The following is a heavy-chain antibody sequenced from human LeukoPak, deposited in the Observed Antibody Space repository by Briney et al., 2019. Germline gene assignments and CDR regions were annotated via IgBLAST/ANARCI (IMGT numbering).Heavy chain of an antibody. CDR1: GFTFDDYG. Sequence: GGFLRLSCAASGFTFDDYGMSWVRQAPGKGLEWVSGINWNGGSTGYADSVKGRFTISRDNAKNSLYLQMNSLRAEDTALYYCARGDCSSTSCSFDYWGQGTLVTVSS. V-gene: IGHV3-20*04. J-gene: IGHJ4*02. CDR3: ARGDCSSTSCSFDY. D-gene: IGHD2-2*01. CDR2: INWNGGST.